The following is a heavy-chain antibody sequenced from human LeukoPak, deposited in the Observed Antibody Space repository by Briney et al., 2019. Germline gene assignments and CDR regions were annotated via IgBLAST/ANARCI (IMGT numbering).Heavy chain of an antibody. Sequence: PSETLSLTCAVSGGSISSSNWWSWVRQPPGKGLEWIGEIYHSGSTNYNPSLKSRVTISVDTSKNQFSLKLSSVSAADTAVYYCASFIEYTSSDAFDIWGQGTMVTVSS. CDR2: IYHSGST. V-gene: IGHV4-4*02. D-gene: IGHD6-6*01. J-gene: IGHJ3*02. CDR3: ASFIEYTSSDAFDI. CDR1: GGSISSSNW.